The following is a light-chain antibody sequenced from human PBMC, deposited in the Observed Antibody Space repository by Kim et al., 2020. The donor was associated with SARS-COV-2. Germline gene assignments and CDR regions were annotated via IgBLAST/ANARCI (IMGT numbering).Light chain of an antibody. CDR3: QQYNNWPPIT. Sequence: SPGERDSPPLRGRESCTRNRTLDPQEPGPGPRPSLLWAVTRATGIPARFSGSGSGTEFTLTISSLQSEDFAVYYCQQYNNWPPITFGQGTRLEIK. V-gene: IGKV3-15*01. CDR2: WAV. CDR1: ESCTRN. J-gene: IGKJ5*01.